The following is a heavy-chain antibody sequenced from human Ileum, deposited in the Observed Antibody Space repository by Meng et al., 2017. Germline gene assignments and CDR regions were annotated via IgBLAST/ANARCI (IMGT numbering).Heavy chain of an antibody. D-gene: IGHD7-27*01. Sequence: QVQLQESGPGLVRPSETLSPICAVSGGSVSSSGYQWGWIRQPPGKGLEWIGYASTNYNPSLKSRVTISVDTSKNQFSLKLTSVTAADTAVYYCARDHWGSLDYWGQGVLVTVSS. J-gene: IGHJ4*02. CDR2: AST. V-gene: IGHV4-61*08. CDR3: ARDHWGSLDY. CDR1: GGSVSSSGYQ.